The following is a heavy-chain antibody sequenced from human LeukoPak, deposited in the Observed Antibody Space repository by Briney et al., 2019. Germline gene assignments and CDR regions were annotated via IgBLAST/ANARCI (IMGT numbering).Heavy chain of an antibody. V-gene: IGHV1-18*01. J-gene: IGHJ4*02. D-gene: IGHD4-17*01. Sequence: ASVKVSCKASGYTFTNYGITWVRQAPGQGLEWMGWRSAYNGNTKYAQTLQGRVTMTTDTSTSTAYMELSSLRSEDTAVYYCAPRRPTSGDYPGAFDYWGQGTLVTVSS. CDR3: APRRPTSGDYPGAFDY. CDR2: RSAYNGNT. CDR1: GYTFTNYG.